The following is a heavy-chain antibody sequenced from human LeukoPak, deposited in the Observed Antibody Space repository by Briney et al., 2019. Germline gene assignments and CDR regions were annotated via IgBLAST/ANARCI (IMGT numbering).Heavy chain of an antibody. J-gene: IGHJ4*02. CDR3: ARDYVWGSPESDY. D-gene: IGHD7-27*01. CDR2: IKQDGSEK. Sequence: GGSLRLSCAASGFTFSSYWMSWVRQAPGKCLESVANIKQDGSEKYYVDSVKGRFTISRDNAKNSLYLQMNSLRAEDTAVYYCARDYVWGSPESDYWGQGTLVTVSS. CDR1: GFTFSSYW. V-gene: IGHV3-7*01.